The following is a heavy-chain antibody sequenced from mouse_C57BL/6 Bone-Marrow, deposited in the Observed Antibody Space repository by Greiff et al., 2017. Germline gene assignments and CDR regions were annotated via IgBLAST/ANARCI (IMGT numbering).Heavy chain of an antibody. J-gene: IGHJ3*01. CDR2: IDPSDSYT. CDR1: GYTFTSYW. CDR3: YSNYGAY. V-gene: IGHV1-50*01. D-gene: IGHD2-5*01. Sequence: QVQLKQPGAELVKPGASVKLSCKASGYTFTSYWMQWVKQRPGQGLAWIGEIDPSDSYTNYNQKFKGKATLTVDTSSSTAYMQLSSLTSEDSAVYYCYSNYGAYWGQGTLVTVSA.